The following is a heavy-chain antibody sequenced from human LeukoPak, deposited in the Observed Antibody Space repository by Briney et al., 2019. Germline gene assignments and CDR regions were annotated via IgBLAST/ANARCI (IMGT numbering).Heavy chain of an antibody. CDR3: TTGSSGWYKDY. CDR1: GFTFSSAW. J-gene: IGHJ4*02. Sequence: PGGSLRLSCAASGFTFSSAWMSWVRQAPGKGLEWVGRIKSKTDGGTTDYAAPVKGRFTISRDDSKNTLYLQMNSLKTEDTAVYYCTTGSSGWYKDYWGQGTLVTVSS. D-gene: IGHD6-19*01. CDR2: IKSKTDGGTT. V-gene: IGHV3-15*01.